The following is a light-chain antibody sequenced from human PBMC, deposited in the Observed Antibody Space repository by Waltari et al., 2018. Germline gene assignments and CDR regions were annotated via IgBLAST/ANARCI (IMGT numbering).Light chain of an antibody. V-gene: IGKV3-20*01. CDR3: QQYDIALRT. J-gene: IGKJ4*02. CDR2: GAS. Sequence: QSPGILICGASSRATGIPDRFSGRGSGTDFSLTISSLEPEDFSVYGCQQYDIALRTFGGGTKVEIK.